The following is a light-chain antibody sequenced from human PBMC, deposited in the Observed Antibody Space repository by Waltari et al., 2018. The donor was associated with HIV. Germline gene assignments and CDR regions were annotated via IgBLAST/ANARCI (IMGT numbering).Light chain of an antibody. CDR3: QHYNNWPPWT. CDR2: DAS. Sequence: VLTQSPATLSLSPGERATLSCRASQTVGSFLAWYQQRPGQAPRLLIYDASNRATDIPGRFSGSGSGTDFTLTISSLEPEDFAVYYCQHYNNWPPWTFGQGTKVEIK. CDR1: QTVGSF. J-gene: IGKJ1*01. V-gene: IGKV3-11*01.